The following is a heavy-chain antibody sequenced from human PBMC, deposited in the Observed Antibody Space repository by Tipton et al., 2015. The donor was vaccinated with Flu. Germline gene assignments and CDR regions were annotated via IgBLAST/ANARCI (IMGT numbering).Heavy chain of an antibody. CDR1: GDSISGPAYY. Sequence: LRLSCTVSGDSISGPAYYWSWIRQRPVKGLEWIGNIYYTGSTYYNPSLKSRVTISADRAKNQFSLKVNSVTAADTAVYYCATRQYTSSPFDPWGQGTLVTVSS. CDR3: ATRQYTSSPFDP. CDR2: IYYTGST. D-gene: IGHD6-19*01. V-gene: IGHV4-31*03. J-gene: IGHJ5*02.